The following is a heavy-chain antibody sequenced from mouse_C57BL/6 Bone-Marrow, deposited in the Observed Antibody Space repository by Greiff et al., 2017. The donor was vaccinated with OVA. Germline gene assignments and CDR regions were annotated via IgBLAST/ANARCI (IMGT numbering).Heavy chain of an antibody. V-gene: IGHV1-42*01. Sequence: VQLQQSGPELVQPGASVKISCKASGYSFTGYYMNWVKQSPEKSLEWIGEINPSTGGTTYNPKFTAKATLTVDKSSSTAYMQLKSLTSEDYAVDYRARSGWLLRGDYFDYWGQGTTLTVSS. J-gene: IGHJ2*01. CDR3: ARSGWLLRGDYFDY. CDR2: INPSTGGT. CDR1: GYSFTGYY. D-gene: IGHD2-3*01.